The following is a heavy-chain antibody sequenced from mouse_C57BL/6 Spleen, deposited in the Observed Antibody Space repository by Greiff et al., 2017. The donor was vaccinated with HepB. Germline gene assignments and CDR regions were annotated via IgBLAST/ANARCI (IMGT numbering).Heavy chain of an antibody. D-gene: IGHD3-2*02. CDR2: INPYNGGT. J-gene: IGHJ3*01. Sequence: EVQLQQSGPVLVKPGASVKMSCKASGYTFTDYYMNWVKQSHGKSLEWIGVINPYNGGTSYNQQFEGKATLTVDKSSSTAYMELNSLTSEDSAVYYCARSDSSGYWFAYWGQGTLVTVSA. V-gene: IGHV1-19*01. CDR3: ARSDSSGYWFAY. CDR1: GYTFTDYY.